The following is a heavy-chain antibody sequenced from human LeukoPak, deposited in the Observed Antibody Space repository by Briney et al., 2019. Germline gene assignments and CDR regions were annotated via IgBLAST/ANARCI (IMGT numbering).Heavy chain of an antibody. CDR3: ASSYCSGGSCYLTYFDY. J-gene: IGHJ4*02. Sequence: SVKVSCKASGGTFSSYAISWVRQAPGQGLEWMGRIIPILGIANYAQKFQGRVTITADKSTSTAYMELSSLRSEDTAVYYCASSYCSGGSCYLTYFDYWGQGTLVTVSS. D-gene: IGHD2-15*01. CDR2: IIPILGIA. CDR1: GGTFSSYA. V-gene: IGHV1-69*04.